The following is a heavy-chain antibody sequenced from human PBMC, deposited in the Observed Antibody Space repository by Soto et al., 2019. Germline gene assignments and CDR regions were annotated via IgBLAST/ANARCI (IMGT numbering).Heavy chain of an antibody. D-gene: IGHD6-13*01. Sequence: QVQLVQSGAEVKKPGSSVKVSCKASGGTFSSYTISWVRQAPGQGLEWMGRIIPILGIANYAQKFQGRVTITADKSTSTAYMERSSLRSEDTAVYYCAREEAGYSSSWPEYFQHWGQGTLVTVSS. CDR3: AREEAGYSSSWPEYFQH. V-gene: IGHV1-69*08. CDR1: GGTFSSYT. J-gene: IGHJ1*01. CDR2: IIPILGIA.